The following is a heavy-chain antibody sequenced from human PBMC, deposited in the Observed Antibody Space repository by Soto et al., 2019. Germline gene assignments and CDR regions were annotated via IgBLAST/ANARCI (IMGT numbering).Heavy chain of an antibody. CDR1: GGTFSSYA. Sequence: GASVKVSCKASGGTFSSYAISWLRQAPGQGLEWMGGIIPIFGTANYAQKFQGRVTITADESTSTAYMELSSLRSEDTAVYYCARAEVAATHFGYWGQGTLVTVSS. J-gene: IGHJ4*02. D-gene: IGHD2-15*01. CDR2: IIPIFGTA. V-gene: IGHV1-69*13. CDR3: ARAEVAATHFGY.